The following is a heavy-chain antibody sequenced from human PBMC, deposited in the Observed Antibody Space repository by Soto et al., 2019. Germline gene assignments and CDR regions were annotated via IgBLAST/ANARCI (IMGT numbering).Heavy chain of an antibody. Sequence: ASVKVSCKASGYTFTSYDINWVRQATGQGLEWMGWMNPNSGNTGYAQKFQGRVTMTGNTSISTAYMELSSLRSEDTAVYYCARGSYSNYNYYYYYMDVWGKGTTVTVSS. V-gene: IGHV1-8*01. CDR1: GYTFTSYD. CDR3: ARGSYSNYNYYYYYMDV. CDR2: MNPNSGNT. J-gene: IGHJ6*03. D-gene: IGHD4-4*01.